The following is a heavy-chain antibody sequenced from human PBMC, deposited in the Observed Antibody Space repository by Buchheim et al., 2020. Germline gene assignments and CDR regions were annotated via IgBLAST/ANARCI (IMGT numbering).Heavy chain of an antibody. CDR2: ISYDGSNK. J-gene: IGHJ6*02. D-gene: IGHD6-19*01. V-gene: IGHV3-30*04. CDR1: GFTFSSYA. Sequence: QVQLVESGGGVVQPGRSLRLSCAASGFTFSSYAMYWVRQAPGKGLEWVAVISYDGSNKYYADYVKGRFTISRDNSKNTLYLQMNSLRAEDTAVYYCARGSISGWYYQNYYGMDVWGQGTT. CDR3: ARGSISGWYYQNYYGMDV.